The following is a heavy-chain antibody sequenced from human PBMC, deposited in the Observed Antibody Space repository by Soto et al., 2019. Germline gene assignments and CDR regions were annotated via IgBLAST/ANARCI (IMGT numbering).Heavy chain of an antibody. D-gene: IGHD3-10*01. CDR1: GFSFSSYA. J-gene: IGHJ4*02. CDR2: ILHDASNK. V-gene: IGHV3-30*18. CDR3: AKDPYGSGGNYLDY. Sequence: QVQLVESGGGVVQPGGSLRLSCAASGFSFSSYAMHWVRQAPGKGLEWVALILHDASNKYYADSVKGRFTISRDNSNNTLYLQMNTLGAEDTAVYFCAKDPYGSGGNYLDYWGQGNLVTVSS.